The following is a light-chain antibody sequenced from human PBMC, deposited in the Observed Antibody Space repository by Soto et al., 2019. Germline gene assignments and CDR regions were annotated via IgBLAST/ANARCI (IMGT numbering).Light chain of an antibody. CDR3: QQYNNWPII. CDR2: GAF. J-gene: IGKJ5*01. Sequence: EIVMTQSPATLSVSPGERATLSCRASQSVLSKLAWYQQKPGQAPRLLIYGAFTRATDIPGRFSGSGSGTEFTLTISSLQSEDFAVYYCQQYNNWPIIFGQGTRLEIK. CDR1: QSVLSK. V-gene: IGKV3-15*01.